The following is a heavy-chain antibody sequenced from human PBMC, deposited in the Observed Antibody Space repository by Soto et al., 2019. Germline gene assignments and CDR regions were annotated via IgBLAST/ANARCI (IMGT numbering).Heavy chain of an antibody. Sequence: QVTLKESGPVLVKPTETLTLTCTVSGFSLSNARMGVSWSRQPPGKALEWLAHIFSNDEKSYSTSLKSRLTISKNTYKSQVVLTMTNMDPVDTATYYGSITGTSKGLDYWGQGSLVTVSS. D-gene: IGHD1-7*01. CDR3: SITGTSKGLDY. CDR2: IFSNDEK. V-gene: IGHV2-26*01. J-gene: IGHJ4*02. CDR1: GFSLSNARMG.